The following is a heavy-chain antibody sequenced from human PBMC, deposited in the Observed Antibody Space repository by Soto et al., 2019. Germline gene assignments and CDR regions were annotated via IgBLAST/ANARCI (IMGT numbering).Heavy chain of an antibody. Sequence: SETLSLTCTVSGGSMSRYYWTWIRQPPGKGLEWIGNIHYTGSTNYNPSLKSRVTILLGTSTSQFSLKVSSVTAADTAVYYCARDLTISSTDGPLDPWGHGTMVTVSS. CDR1: GGSMSRYY. D-gene: IGHD1-1*01. J-gene: IGHJ5*02. CDR3: ARDLTISSTDGPLDP. V-gene: IGHV4-59*01. CDR2: IHYTGST.